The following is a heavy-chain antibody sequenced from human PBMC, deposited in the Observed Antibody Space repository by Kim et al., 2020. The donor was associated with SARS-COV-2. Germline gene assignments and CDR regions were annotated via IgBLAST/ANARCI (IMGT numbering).Heavy chain of an antibody. J-gene: IGHJ2*01. CDR3: AKGPSGSGNKDFWYFDL. CDR2: ISGSGDRT. Sequence: GGSLRLSCAASGFTFSSYAMTWVRQAPGKGLEWVSGISGSGDRTFYADSVKGRFTVSRDNSKNTLFLQMNSLRAEDTAVYYCAKGPSGSGNKDFWYFDLWGRGTLVTVSS. V-gene: IGHV3-23*01. CDR1: GFTFSSYA. D-gene: IGHD6-19*01.